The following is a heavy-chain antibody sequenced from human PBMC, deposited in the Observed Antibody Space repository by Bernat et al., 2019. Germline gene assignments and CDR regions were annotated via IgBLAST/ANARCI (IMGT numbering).Heavy chain of an antibody. J-gene: IGHJ6*02. V-gene: IGHV4-4*02. CDR1: GASINSYW. CDR2: IEHGGAT. D-gene: IGHD2-21*01. CDR3: ARNGAYCIEV. Sequence: QVQLQESGPGLVKPSETLSLTCDVSGASINSYWWSWVRQPPGKGLEWIGEIEHGGATNYNPSLKSRVTISVDKSKNQFSLKLSSVTDADKALYYCARNGAYCIEVWGQGTTVTVSS.